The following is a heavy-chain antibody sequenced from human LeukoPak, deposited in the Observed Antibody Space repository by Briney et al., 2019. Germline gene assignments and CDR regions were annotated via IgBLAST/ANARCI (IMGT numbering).Heavy chain of an antibody. J-gene: IGHJ4*02. V-gene: IGHV3-30*02. CDR1: GTDFRASG. D-gene: IGHD2-2*01. CDR2: IQTDGSDK. Sequence: PGGSLRLSCAASGTDFRASGMHWVRQAPGMGLEWVTFIQTDGSDKYYAASVAGRFTISRDNSKNTVYLHMNSLRPDDTALYYCAREGGTVVVGRFDYWGQGTLVTVSS. CDR3: AREGGTVVVGRFDY.